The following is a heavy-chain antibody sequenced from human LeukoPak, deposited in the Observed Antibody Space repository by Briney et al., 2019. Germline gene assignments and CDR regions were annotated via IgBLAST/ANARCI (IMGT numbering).Heavy chain of an antibody. CDR1: GFTFSSYW. D-gene: IGHD3-22*01. CDR3: ARDREVTMIVVAHFDY. CDR2: IKQDGSEK. Sequence: PGGSLRLSCAASGFTFSSYWMGWVRQAPGKGLECVANIKQDGSEKYYVDSVKGRFTISRDNAKNSLYLQMNSLRAEDTAVYYCARDREVTMIVVAHFDYWGQGTLVTVSS. V-gene: IGHV3-7*01. J-gene: IGHJ4*02.